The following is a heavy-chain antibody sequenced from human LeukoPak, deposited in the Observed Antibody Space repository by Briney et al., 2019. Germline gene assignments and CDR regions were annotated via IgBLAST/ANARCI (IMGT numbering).Heavy chain of an antibody. CDR1: GYTFTSYY. CDR3: ARGHAPGASVY. V-gene: IGHV1-46*01. D-gene: IGHD2-2*01. J-gene: IGHJ4*02. CDR2: LNPSVGST. Sequence: ASVKVSCKASGYTFTSYYMHWVRQAPGQGLEWVGILNPSVGSTTYAQKFQGRVTLTRDTSTSTVYMDLSSLRSEDTAVYYCARGHAPGASVYWGQGTLVTVSS.